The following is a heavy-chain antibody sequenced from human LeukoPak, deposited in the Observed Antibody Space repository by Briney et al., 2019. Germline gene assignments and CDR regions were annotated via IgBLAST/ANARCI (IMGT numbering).Heavy chain of an antibody. CDR3: ARVDQVSSAEYYFDY. Sequence: GGSLRLSCAASGFTFSDYYMSWIRQAPGKGLEWVSYISSSGSTIYYADSVKGRFTISRDNAKNSLYLQMNSLRAEDTAVYYCARVDQVSSAEYYFDYWGQGTLVTVSS. V-gene: IGHV3-11*01. D-gene: IGHD2-2*01. J-gene: IGHJ4*02. CDR2: ISSSGSTI. CDR1: GFTFSDYY.